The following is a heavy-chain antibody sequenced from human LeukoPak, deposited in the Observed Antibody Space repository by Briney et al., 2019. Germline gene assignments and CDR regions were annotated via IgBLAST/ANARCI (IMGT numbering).Heavy chain of an antibody. CDR2: IYPGDSDT. D-gene: IGHD2-15*01. CDR1: GYSFTSYW. J-gene: IGHJ5*02. Sequence: GESLKISCKGSGYSFTSYWIGWVRQMPGKGLEWMGIIYPGDSDTRYSPSFQGQVTISADKSISTAYLQWSSLKASDTAMYYCARHGSGYCSGGSCYSAKGEFDLWGQGTLVTVSS. V-gene: IGHV5-51*01. CDR3: ARHGSGYCSGGSCYSAKGEFDL.